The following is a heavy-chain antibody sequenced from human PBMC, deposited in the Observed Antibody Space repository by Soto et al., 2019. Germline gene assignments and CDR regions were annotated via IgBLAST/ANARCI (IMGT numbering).Heavy chain of an antibody. V-gene: IGHV3-21*01. CDR3: ARVGVYGSGVIPPDDAFDI. D-gene: IGHD3-3*01. J-gene: IGHJ3*02. CDR1: GFTFSSYA. Sequence: PGGSLRLSCAASGFTFSSYAMSWVRQAPGKGLEWVSAISSSSSYIYYADSVKGRFTISRDNAKNSLYLQMNSLRAEDTAVYYCARVGVYGSGVIPPDDAFDIWGQGTMVTVSS. CDR2: ISSSSSYI.